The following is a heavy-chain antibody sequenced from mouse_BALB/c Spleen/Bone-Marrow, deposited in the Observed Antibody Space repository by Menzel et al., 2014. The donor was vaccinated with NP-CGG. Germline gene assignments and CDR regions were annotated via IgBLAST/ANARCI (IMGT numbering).Heavy chain of an antibody. CDR2: INPSTGYT. D-gene: IGHD4-1*01. CDR3: ARSRTGTYFDY. J-gene: IGHJ2*01. Sequence: VQLQQSGAELAKPGASVKMSCKASGYTFTSYWMHWVKQRPGQGLEWIGYINPSTGYTEYNQKFKDKATLTADKSSSTAYMQLSSLTSEDSADYYCARSRTGTYFDYWGQGTTLTVSS. CDR1: GYTFTSYW. V-gene: IGHV1-7*01.